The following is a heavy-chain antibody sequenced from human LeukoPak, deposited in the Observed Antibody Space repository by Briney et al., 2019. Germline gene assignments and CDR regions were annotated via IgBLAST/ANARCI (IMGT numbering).Heavy chain of an antibody. CDR1: GFTFSSYA. CDR2: ISYDGSNK. V-gene: IGHV3-30*04. J-gene: IGHJ4*02. CDR3: AGQASYCSGGSCYYFEVPPDY. D-gene: IGHD2-15*01. Sequence: PGGSLRLSCAASGFTFSSYAMHWVRQAPGKGLEWVAVISYDGSNKYYADSVKGRFTISRDNSKNTLYLQMNSLRAEDTAVYYCAGQASYCSGGSCYYFEVPPDYWGQGTLVTVSS.